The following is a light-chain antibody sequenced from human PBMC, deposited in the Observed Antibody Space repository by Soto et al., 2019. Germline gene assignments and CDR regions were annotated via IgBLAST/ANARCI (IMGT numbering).Light chain of an antibody. CDR3: QQYNNWPLT. Sequence: DIVMTQTPLSLPVTPGEPASISCRTSQSLLHSNGYNYLDWYLQKPGQSPQLLIYLGSNRASGVPDRFSGSGSGTDFTLKISRVEAEDVGVYCCQQYNNWPLTFGPGTRLEIK. V-gene: IGKV2-28*01. J-gene: IGKJ5*01. CDR2: LGS. CDR1: QSLLHSNGYNY.